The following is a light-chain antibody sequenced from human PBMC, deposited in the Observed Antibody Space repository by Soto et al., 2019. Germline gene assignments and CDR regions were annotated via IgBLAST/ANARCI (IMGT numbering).Light chain of an antibody. CDR2: KAS. J-gene: IGKJ2*02. CDR3: HQYNGPWIWGT. CDR1: QSINVW. Sequence: DIQMTQSPSTLSASVGDRVTITCRASQSINVWLAWYQQKPGKAPNLLIYKASSLKSGVPSRFSGSGSGTEFTLTISSLQPDDFGTYYCHQYNGPWIWGTFGQGTKLEIK. V-gene: IGKV1-5*03.